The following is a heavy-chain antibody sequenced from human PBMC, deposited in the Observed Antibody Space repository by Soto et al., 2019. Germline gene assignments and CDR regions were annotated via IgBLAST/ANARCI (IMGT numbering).Heavy chain of an antibody. CDR3: AYSSTPFDY. CDR1: GFTFSSYA. CDR2: ISGSGGST. D-gene: IGHD6-13*01. V-gene: IGHV3-23*01. J-gene: IGHJ4*02. Sequence: AVGSLRLSCAASGFTFSSYAMSWVRQAPGKGLEWVSAISGSGGSTYYADSVKGRFTISRDNSKNTLYLQMNSLRAEDTAVYYCAYSSTPFDYWGQGTLVTSPQ.